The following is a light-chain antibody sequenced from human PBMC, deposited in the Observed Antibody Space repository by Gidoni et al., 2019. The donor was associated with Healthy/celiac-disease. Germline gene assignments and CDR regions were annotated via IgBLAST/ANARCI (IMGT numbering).Light chain of an antibody. CDR3: QQSYSTPRT. CDR2: AAS. CDR1: QSISSY. Sequence: IQMTHSPSSLSASVGERVTIPCRASQSISSYLNWYQQKPGKAPKLLIYAASSLQSGVPSRFSGSGSGKDFNLTISSLKPEDVATYYCQQSYSTPRTFGQGTKVEIK. J-gene: IGKJ1*01. V-gene: IGKV1-39*01.